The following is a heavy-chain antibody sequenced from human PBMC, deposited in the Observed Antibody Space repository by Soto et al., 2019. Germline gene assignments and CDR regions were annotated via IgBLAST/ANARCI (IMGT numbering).Heavy chain of an antibody. J-gene: IGHJ4*02. V-gene: IGHV3-15*01. Sequence: GGSLRLSCAASGFTFSNAWMSWVRQAPGKGLEWVGRIKSKTDGGTTDYAAPVKGRFTISRDDSKNTLCLQMNSLKTEDTAVYYCTTDRVLVSIAARPYYFDYWGQGTLVTVSS. CDR1: GFTFSNAW. CDR3: TTDRVLVSIAARPYYFDY. CDR2: IKSKTDGGTT. D-gene: IGHD6-6*01.